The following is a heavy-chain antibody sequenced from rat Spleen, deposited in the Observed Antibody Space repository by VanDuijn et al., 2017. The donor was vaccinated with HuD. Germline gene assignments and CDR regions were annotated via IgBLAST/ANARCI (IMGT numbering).Heavy chain of an antibody. Sequence: EVKLLESGGGLVQPGDSMRLSCAASGFTFSDFYMNWIRQPAGKAPEWLGLIRNKAEAYTTEYNPSVKGRFTISRDNTQNMLYLQMNTLRVEDTATYHCARDSLAIAAHYWGQGVMVTVSS. D-gene: IGHD1-2*01. J-gene: IGHJ2*01. CDR1: GFTFSDFY. CDR2: IRNKAEAYTT. CDR3: ARDSLAIAAHY. V-gene: IGHV7-7*01.